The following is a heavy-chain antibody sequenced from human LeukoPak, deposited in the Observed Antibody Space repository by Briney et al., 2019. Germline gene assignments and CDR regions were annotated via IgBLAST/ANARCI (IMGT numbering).Heavy chain of an antibody. CDR1: GGSFSGYY. D-gene: IGHD6-6*01. V-gene: IGHV4-34*01. J-gene: IGHJ3*02. Sequence: PETLSLTCAVYGGSFSGYYWSWIRQPPGKGLEWIGEINHSGSTNYNPSLKSRVTISVDTSKNQFSLKLSSVTAADTAVYYCAIKYSRGPNAFDIWGQGTMVTVSS. CDR3: AIKYSRGPNAFDI. CDR2: INHSGST.